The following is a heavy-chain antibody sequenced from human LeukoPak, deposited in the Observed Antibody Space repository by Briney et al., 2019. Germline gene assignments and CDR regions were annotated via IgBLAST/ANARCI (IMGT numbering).Heavy chain of an antibody. D-gene: IGHD3-22*01. J-gene: IGHJ4*02. Sequence: LPGGSLRLSCAASGFTFDDYAMHWVRQAPGKGLEWVSLISWDGGSTYYADSVKGRFTFSRDNSKNSLYLQMNSLGAEDTALYYCAKDIYHSSGYIDYWGQGTLVTVSS. CDR2: ISWDGGST. V-gene: IGHV3-43D*04. CDR1: GFTFDDYA. CDR3: AKDIYHSSGYIDY.